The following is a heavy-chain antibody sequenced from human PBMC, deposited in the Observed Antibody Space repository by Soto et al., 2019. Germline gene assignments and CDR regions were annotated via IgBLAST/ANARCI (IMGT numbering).Heavy chain of an antibody. CDR1: GVTFSNYA. CDR3: ARDPNGNYAGAFDI. J-gene: IGHJ3*02. Sequence: GGSLRLSCATSGVTFSNYAMTWVRQVPGRRLEWVASIFTRGDDTRYADSVKGRFTISRENSRDTLYLQMNSLRAEDTAVYYCARDPNGNYAGAFDIWGQGTMVTVSS. V-gene: IGHV3-23*01. CDR2: IFTRGDDT. D-gene: IGHD4-17*01.